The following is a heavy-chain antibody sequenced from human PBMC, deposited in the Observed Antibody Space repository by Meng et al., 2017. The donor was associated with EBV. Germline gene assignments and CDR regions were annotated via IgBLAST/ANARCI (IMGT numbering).Heavy chain of an antibody. J-gene: IGHJ5*02. D-gene: IGHD2-21*01. CDR3: ARVNSDCGGVMCYKGWFDP. CDR1: VDSISDYY. Sequence: VPLQESGPGRVKPSETLPPTCPFSVDSISDYYWSWIRQPPGKGLEWIGYIHYSGSTYYNPSLKSRITISVDMSRNQFSLRLTSVTSADMAVYYCARVNSDCGGVMCYKGWFDPWGQGTLVTVSS. V-gene: IGHV4-59*08. CDR2: IHYSGST.